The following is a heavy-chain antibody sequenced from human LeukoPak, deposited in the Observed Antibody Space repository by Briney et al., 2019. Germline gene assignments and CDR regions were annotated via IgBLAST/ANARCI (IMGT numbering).Heavy chain of an antibody. J-gene: IGHJ4*02. V-gene: IGHV1-2*02. CDR2: INPNSGGT. CDR3: AGGGRYFDWLLDY. CDR1: GYTFTGYY. D-gene: IGHD3-9*01. Sequence: ASVKVSCKASGYTFTGYYMHWVRQAPGQGLEWMGWINPNSGGTNYAQKFQGRVTMTRDTSISTAYMELSSLRSEDTAVYYCAGGGRYFDWLLDYWGQGTLVTVSS.